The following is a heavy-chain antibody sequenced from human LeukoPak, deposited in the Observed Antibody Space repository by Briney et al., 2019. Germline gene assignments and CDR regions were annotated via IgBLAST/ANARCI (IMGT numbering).Heavy chain of an antibody. CDR3: VRDYNWAFDV. CDR1: GFTFHSYT. Sequence: GGSLRLSCAVSGFTFHSYTVNWVRQAPGKGLEWLSFIDGSGTIPYYADSVRGRFTISINDAKTSLYLHMTSLRAEDTAVYYCVRDYNWAFDVWGEGTMVAVSS. D-gene: IGHD1-20*01. J-gene: IGHJ3*01. V-gene: IGHV3-48*01. CDR2: IDGSGTIP.